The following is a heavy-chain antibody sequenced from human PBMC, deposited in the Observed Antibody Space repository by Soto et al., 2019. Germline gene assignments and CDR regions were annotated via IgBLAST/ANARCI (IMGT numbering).Heavy chain of an antibody. CDR3: ASFRSALDY. V-gene: IGHV3-21*01. CDR1: GFTFSTYS. J-gene: IGHJ4*02. CDR2: ISSSSTYI. Sequence: LRLSCAASGFTFSTYSMNWVRQAPGKGLEWVSSISSSSTYIYYADSVKGRFTISRDNAKNSLYLQMNSLRAEDTAVYYCASFRSALDYWGQGTLVTVSS.